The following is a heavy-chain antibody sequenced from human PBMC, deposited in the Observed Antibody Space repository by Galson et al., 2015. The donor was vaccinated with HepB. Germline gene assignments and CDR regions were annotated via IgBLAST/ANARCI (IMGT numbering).Heavy chain of an antibody. D-gene: IGHD3-10*01. V-gene: IGHV3-30*04. J-gene: IGHJ4*02. Sequence: SLRLSCAASGFTFSSYAMHWVRQAPGKGLEWVAVISYDGSNKYYADSVKGRFTISRDNSKNTLYLQMNSLRSEDTAVYYCARGIAVRGVIKYYFDYWGQGTLVTVSS. CDR3: ARGIAVRGVIKYYFDY. CDR2: ISYDGSNK. CDR1: GFTFSSYA.